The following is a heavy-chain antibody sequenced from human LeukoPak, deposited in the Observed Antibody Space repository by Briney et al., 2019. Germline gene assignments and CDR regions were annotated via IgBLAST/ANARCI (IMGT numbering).Heavy chain of an antibody. J-gene: IGHJ4*02. D-gene: IGHD5-24*01. Sequence: SETLSLTCTVSGGSISSFYWNWIRQPPGKGLEWIGFIYYTGSTSYNPSLKSRVTMSVGTSKNQFSLKLSSVTDADTAVYFCARDRGDGYKFFDYWGQGTLVTVSS. CDR1: GGSISSFY. CDR3: ARDRGDGYKFFDY. CDR2: IYYTGST. V-gene: IGHV4-59*01.